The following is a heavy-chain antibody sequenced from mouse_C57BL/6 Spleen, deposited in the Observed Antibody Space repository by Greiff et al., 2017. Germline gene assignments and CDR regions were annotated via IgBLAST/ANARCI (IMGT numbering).Heavy chain of an antibody. CDR1: GFTFSDYG. CDR2: ISSGSSTI. CDR3: AREDYYGSRGGDY. V-gene: IGHV5-17*01. Sequence: EVHLVESGGGLVKPGGSLKLSCAASGFTFSDYGMHWVRQAPEKGLEWVAYISSGSSTIYYADTVKGRFTISRDNAKNTLFLQMTSLRSEDTAMYYCAREDYYGSRGGDYWGQGTSVTVSS. D-gene: IGHD1-1*01. J-gene: IGHJ4*01.